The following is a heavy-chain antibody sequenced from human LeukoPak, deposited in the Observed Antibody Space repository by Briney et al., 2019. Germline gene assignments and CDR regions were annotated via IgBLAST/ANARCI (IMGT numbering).Heavy chain of an antibody. J-gene: IGHJ3*02. D-gene: IGHD6-13*01. CDR3: ARDLRQQLVRRAFDI. V-gene: IGHV4-4*07. CDR2: IYTSGST. Sequence: SETLSLTCTVSGGSISSYYWSWIRQPAGKGLEWIGRIYTSGSTNYNPSLKSRVTMSVDTSKNQFFLKLSSVTAADTAVYYCARDLRQQLVRRAFDIWGQGTMVTVSS. CDR1: GGSISSYY.